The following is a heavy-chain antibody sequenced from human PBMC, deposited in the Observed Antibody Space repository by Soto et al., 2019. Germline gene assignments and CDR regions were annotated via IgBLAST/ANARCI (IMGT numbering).Heavy chain of an antibody. V-gene: IGHV1-69*13. CDR1: GGTFSSYA. J-gene: IGHJ6*02. Sequence: SVKVSCKASGGTFSSYAISWVRQAPGQGLEWMGGIIPIFGTANYAQKFQGRVTITADESTSTAYMELSSLRSEDTAVYYCARDRIVVVPAAGSDGMDVWGQGTTVTVSS. CDR2: IIPIFGTA. CDR3: ARDRIVVVPAAGSDGMDV. D-gene: IGHD2-2*01.